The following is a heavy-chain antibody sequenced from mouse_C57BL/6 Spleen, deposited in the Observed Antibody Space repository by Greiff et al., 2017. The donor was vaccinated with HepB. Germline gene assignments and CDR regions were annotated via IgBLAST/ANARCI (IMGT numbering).Heavy chain of an antibody. CDR1: GYTFTSYW. CDR2: IDPSDSYT. V-gene: IGHV1-50*01. D-gene: IGHD1-1*02. Sequence: QVQLQQPGAELVKPGASVKLSCKASGYTFTSYWMQWVKQRPGQGLEWIGEIDPSDSYTNYNQKFKGKATLTVDTSSSTAYMQRSSLTSEDSAVYYCARRGVDYGPGCWGQGTTLTVSS. CDR3: ARRGVDYGPGC. J-gene: IGHJ2*01.